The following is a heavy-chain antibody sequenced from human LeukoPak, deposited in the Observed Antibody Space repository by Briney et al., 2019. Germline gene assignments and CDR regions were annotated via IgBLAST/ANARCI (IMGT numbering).Heavy chain of an antibody. CDR3: AKDQYNYGSSPFDF. D-gene: IGHD3-10*01. V-gene: IGHV3-23*01. CDR1: GFTFSSYA. J-gene: IGHJ4*02. CDR2: FSGGSGNT. Sequence: GGSLRLSCAASGFTFSSYAMSWVRQAPGKGLEWVSSFSGGSGNTYYADSVKGRFTTSRDNSQNTLYLQMSSLRAEDTAIYYCAKDQYNYGSSPFDFWGQGTLVTVSS.